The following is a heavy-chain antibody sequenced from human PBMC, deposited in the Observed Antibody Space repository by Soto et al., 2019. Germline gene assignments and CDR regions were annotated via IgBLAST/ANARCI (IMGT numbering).Heavy chain of an antibody. CDR3: EKDGRNNVTPLIYYMDV. J-gene: IGHJ6*03. CDR2: ISGSGGST. Sequence: PGGSLRLSCAASGFTFSSYAMSWVRQAPGKGLEWVSAISGSGGSTYYADSVKGRFTISRDNSKNTLYLQMNSLRAEDTAVYYCEKDGRNNVTPLIYYMDVWGKGITVTVS. V-gene: IGHV3-23*01. D-gene: IGHD1-1*01. CDR1: GFTFSSYA.